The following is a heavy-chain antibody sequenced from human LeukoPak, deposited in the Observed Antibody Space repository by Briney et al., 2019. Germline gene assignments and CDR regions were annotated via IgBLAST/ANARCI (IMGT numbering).Heavy chain of an antibody. Sequence: QPGGSLRLSCAASGFTFSSYAMHWVRQAPGKGLEWVSYISSSGSTIYYADSVKGRFTISRDNSKNSLYLQMNNLRAEDTAVYYCAREELSGYSYGRGDYWGQGTLVTVSS. V-gene: IGHV3-48*04. J-gene: IGHJ4*02. CDR3: AREELSGYSYGRGDY. D-gene: IGHD5-18*01. CDR1: GFTFSSYA. CDR2: ISSSGSTI.